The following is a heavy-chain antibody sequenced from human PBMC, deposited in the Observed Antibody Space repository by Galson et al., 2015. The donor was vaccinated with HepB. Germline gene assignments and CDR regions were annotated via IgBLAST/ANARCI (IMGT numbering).Heavy chain of an antibody. D-gene: IGHD3-22*01. CDR1: GGTFSSYV. Sequence: SVKVSCKASGGTFSSYVFSWVRQAPGQGLEWMGGIIPFFAVANYPQRFQGRVTITADESTSTAYMEVSSLRSDDTAVYYCAGHDSGYFYYYYMDVWGKGTTVIVSS. CDR3: AGHDSGYFYYYYMDV. V-gene: IGHV1-69*13. J-gene: IGHJ6*03. CDR2: IIPFFAVA.